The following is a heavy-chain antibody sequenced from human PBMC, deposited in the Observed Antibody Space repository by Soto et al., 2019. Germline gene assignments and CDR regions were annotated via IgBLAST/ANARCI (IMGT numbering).Heavy chain of an antibody. Sequence: PGGSLRLSCAASGFTFSSYWMHWVRQAPGKGLVWVSRINSDGSSTSYADSVKGRFTISRDNAKNTLYLQMNSLRAEDTAVYYCARGLGCYYDSSGYYPNPVCYYYGMDVWGQGTTVTVSS. CDR2: INSDGSST. V-gene: IGHV3-74*01. CDR3: ARGLGCYYDSSGYYPNPVCYYYGMDV. CDR1: GFTFSSYW. D-gene: IGHD3-22*01. J-gene: IGHJ6*02.